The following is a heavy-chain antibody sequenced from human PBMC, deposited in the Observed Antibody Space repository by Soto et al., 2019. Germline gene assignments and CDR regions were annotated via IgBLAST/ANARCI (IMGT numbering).Heavy chain of an antibody. V-gene: IGHV1-8*01. D-gene: IGHD4-17*01. CDR2: MNPNSRNT. CDR3: ARTVTRYYYYYYMDV. CDR1: GYTFTSYD. J-gene: IGHJ6*03. Sequence: QVQLVQSGAEVKKPGASVKVSCKASGYTFTSYDINWVRQATGQGLEWMGWMNPNSRNTGYAQKFQRRVTMTRNTSISTAYMELSSLGSEDTAVYYCARTVTRYYYYYYMDVWGIGTTVTVSS.